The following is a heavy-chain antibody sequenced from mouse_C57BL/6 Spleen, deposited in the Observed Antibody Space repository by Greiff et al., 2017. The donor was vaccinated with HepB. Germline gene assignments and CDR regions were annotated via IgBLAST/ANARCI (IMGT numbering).Heavy chain of an antibody. D-gene: IGHD1-1*01. Sequence: VQLQQPGAELVKPGASVKLSCKASGYTFTSYWMHWVKQRPGQGLEWIGMIHPNSGSTNYNEKFKSKATLTVDKSSSTAYMQLSSLTSEDSAVYYCARSLFITTVVATPFAYWGQGTLVTVSA. CDR3: ARSLFITTVVATPFAY. CDR2: IHPNSGST. CDR1: GYTFTSYW. V-gene: IGHV1-64*01. J-gene: IGHJ3*01.